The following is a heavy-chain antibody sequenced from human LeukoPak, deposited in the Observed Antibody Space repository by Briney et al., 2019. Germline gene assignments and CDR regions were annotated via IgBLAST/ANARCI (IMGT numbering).Heavy chain of an antibody. CDR2: IYYSGST. CDR3: ARPLVATITIFDY. CDR1: GGSISSSSYY. V-gene: IGHV4-39*01. D-gene: IGHD5-12*01. J-gene: IGHJ4*02. Sequence: SETLSLTCTDSGGSISSSSYYWGWIRQPPGKGLEWIGSIYYSGSTYYNPSLKSRVTISVDTSKNQFSLKLSSVTAADTAVYYCARPLVATITIFDYWGQGTLVTVSS.